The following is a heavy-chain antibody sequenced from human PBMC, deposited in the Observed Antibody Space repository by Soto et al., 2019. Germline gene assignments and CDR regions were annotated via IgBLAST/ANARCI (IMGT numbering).Heavy chain of an antibody. V-gene: IGHV3-13*04. CDR3: ARGATFPVVVTAIHEDAFDI. CDR2: IGTAGDT. D-gene: IGHD2-21*02. CDR1: GFTFSSYD. J-gene: IGHJ3*02. Sequence: EVQLVESGGGLVQPGGSLRLSCAASGFTFSSYDMHWVRQATGKGLEWVSAIGTAGDTYYPGSVKGRFTISRENAKNSLYLKMNSLRAGDTAVYYCARGATFPVVVTAIHEDAFDIWGQGTMVTVSS.